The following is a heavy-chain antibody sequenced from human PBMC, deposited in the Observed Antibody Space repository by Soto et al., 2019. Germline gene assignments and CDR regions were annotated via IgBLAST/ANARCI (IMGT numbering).Heavy chain of an antibody. CDR1: GGTFSSYT. V-gene: IGHV1-69*04. CDR2: IIPILGIA. D-gene: IGHD2-2*01. Sequence: ASVKVSCKASGGTFSSYTISWVRQAPGQGLEWMGRIIPILGIANYAQKFQGRVTITADKSTSTAYMELSSLRSEDTAVYYCARESYCSSTSCYRWFDPWGQGTLVTVSS. J-gene: IGHJ5*02. CDR3: ARESYCSSTSCYRWFDP.